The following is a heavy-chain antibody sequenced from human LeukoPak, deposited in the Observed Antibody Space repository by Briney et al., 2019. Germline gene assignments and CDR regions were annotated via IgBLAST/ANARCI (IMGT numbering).Heavy chain of an antibody. CDR3: ARDQLGDGDYLFDS. CDR2: VNGDGSST. D-gene: IGHD4-17*01. J-gene: IGHJ4*02. Sequence: PGGSLRLSCAASGFTFSRYWMHWVRRAPGKGLVWVSRVNGDGSSTTYADSMKGRFTISRDNAKNTLYLQMNSLRAEDTAVYYCARDQLGDGDYLFDSWGQGILVTVSS. CDR1: GFTFSRYW. V-gene: IGHV3-74*01.